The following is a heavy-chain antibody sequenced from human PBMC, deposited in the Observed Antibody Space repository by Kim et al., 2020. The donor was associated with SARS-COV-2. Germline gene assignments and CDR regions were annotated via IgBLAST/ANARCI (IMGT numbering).Heavy chain of an antibody. V-gene: IGHV3-7*01. CDR1: GFSFTTNW. J-gene: IGHJ4*02. Sequence: AGSLRLSCVVSGFSFTTNWMSWVRQAPGKGLEWVAKIKEDGTEKYYGYSVEGRFTISRDNAKNSLYLQMNSLSAEDTAVYYCARDRRYSLDYWGQGTLVTVSS. CDR3: ARDRRYSLDY. D-gene: IGHD2-15*01. CDR2: IKEDGTEK.